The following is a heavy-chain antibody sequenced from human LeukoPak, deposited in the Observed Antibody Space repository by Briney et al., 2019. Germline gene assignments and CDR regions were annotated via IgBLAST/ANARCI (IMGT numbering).Heavy chain of an antibody. V-gene: IGHV1-2*02. CDR1: GYTFTNYG. D-gene: IGHD6-19*01. Sequence: ASVKVSCKASGYTFTNYGISWVRQAPGQGLEWMGWINPNSGGTNYAQKFQGRVTMTRDTSINTAYMELSRLRSDDTAVYYCARDMAAVAGQGYECFDCWGQGTLVTVSS. CDR3: ARDMAAVAGQGYECFDC. J-gene: IGHJ4*02. CDR2: INPNSGGT.